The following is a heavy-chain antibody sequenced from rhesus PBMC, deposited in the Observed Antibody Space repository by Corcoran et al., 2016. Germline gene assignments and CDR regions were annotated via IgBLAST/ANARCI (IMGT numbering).Heavy chain of an antibody. J-gene: IGHJ4*01. Sequence: QVQLQQWGEGLVKPSETLSLTCAVYVGSISVSHYWSWIRPPPGTGLEWIGYIYGNSASTNYNPTLKNRVTISKDTSKNQFSLKLSSVTAADTAVYYCARRHSGSWNSLHFDYWGQGVLVTVSS. CDR2: IYGNSAST. D-gene: IGHD6-25*01. CDR1: VGSISVSHY. V-gene: IGHV4-73*01. CDR3: ARRHSGSWNSLHFDY.